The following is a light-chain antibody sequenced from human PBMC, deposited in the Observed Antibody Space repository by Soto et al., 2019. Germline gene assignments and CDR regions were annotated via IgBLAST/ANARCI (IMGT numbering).Light chain of an antibody. V-gene: IGLV2-14*01. CDR2: EVS. Sequence: QSVLTQPASVSGSPGQSITITCTGTSSDVGGYAYVSWYQQYPGKAPKLVISEVSNRPSGISHRFSGSRSGNTASLTISGLQAEDEADYYCSSYTDNTTPAFGGGTQLTVL. CDR3: SSYTDNTTPA. J-gene: IGLJ2*01. CDR1: SSDVGGYAY.